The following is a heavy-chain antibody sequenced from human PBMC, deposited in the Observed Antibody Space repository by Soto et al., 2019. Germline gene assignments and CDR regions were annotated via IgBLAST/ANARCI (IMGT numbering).Heavy chain of an antibody. CDR3: ARGHCSSTSCYQSDY. V-gene: IGHV3-33*01. D-gene: IGHD2-2*01. CDR2: IWYDGSNK. J-gene: IGHJ4*02. Sequence: QVQLVESGGGVVQPGRSLRLSCAASGFTFSSYGMHWVRQAPGKGLEWVAVIWYDGSNKYYADSVKGRFTISRDNSKNTLYLQMNSLRAEDTAVYYCARGHCSSTSCYQSDYWGQGTLVTVS. CDR1: GFTFSSYG.